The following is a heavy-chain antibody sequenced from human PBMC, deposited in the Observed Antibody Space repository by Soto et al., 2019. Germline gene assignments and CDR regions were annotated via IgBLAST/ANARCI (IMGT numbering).Heavy chain of an antibody. CDR3: TSGITAGTRGFDY. J-gene: IGHJ4*02. D-gene: IGHD3-3*01. CDR2: IRSKAYGGTT. Sequence: GVLRLSCTASGFTFGDYAMSWVRQAPGKGLEWVGFIRSKAYGGTTEYAASVKGRFTISRDDSKSIAYLQMNSLKTEDTAVYYCTSGITAGTRGFDYWGQGTLVTVSS. V-gene: IGHV3-49*04. CDR1: GFTFGDYA.